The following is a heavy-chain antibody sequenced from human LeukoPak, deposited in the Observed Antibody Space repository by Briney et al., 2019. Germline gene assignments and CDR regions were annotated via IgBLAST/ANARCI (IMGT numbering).Heavy chain of an antibody. CDR1: GGTFSSYA. CDR3: ARARYSGSYWGQDYYMDV. Sequence: ASVKVSCKASGGTFSSYAISWVRQAPGQGLEWMGGIIPIFGTANYAQKFQGRVTITADESTSTAYMELSSLRSEDTAVYYCARARYSGSYWGQDYYMDVWGKGTTVTVSS. D-gene: IGHD1-26*01. V-gene: IGHV1-69*13. CDR2: IIPIFGTA. J-gene: IGHJ6*03.